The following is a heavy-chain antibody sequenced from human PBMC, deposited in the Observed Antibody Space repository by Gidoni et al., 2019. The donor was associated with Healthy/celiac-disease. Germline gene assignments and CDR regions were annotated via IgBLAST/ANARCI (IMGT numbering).Heavy chain of an antibody. J-gene: IGHJ6*03. Sequence: QVTLRESGPALVKPTQTLTLTCTFSGFSLSTSGMCVSWNRQPPGKALEWLARIDWDDDKYYSTSLKTRLTISKDTSKNQVVLTMTNMDPVDTATYYCARIRFGWGSNGYYYYYMDVWGKGTTVTVSS. D-gene: IGHD7-27*01. V-gene: IGHV2-70*15. CDR3: ARIRFGWGSNGYYYYYMDV. CDR2: IDWDDDK. CDR1: GFSLSTSGMC.